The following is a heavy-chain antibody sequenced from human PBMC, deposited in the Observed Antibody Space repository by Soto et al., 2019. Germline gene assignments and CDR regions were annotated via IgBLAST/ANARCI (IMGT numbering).Heavy chain of an antibody. CDR2: IHSSGTT. CDR1: EFTVSRNY. J-gene: IGHJ3*02. Sequence: GGSLRLSCAASEFTVSRNYITWVRQGPGKGLEWVSIIHSSGTTYFADSVKGRFAISRDNSKNTVFLQMNSLRAEDMGVYYCARALTGSNWYGTAFDTWGQGTKVTASS. V-gene: IGHV3-66*01. CDR3: ARALTGSNWYGTAFDT. D-gene: IGHD1-20*01.